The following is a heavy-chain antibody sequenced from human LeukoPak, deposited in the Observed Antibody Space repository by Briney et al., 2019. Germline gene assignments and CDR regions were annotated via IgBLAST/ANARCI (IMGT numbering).Heavy chain of an antibody. Sequence: GGSLRLSCAASGFTFSSYGMHWVRQAPGKGLEWVAVISYDGSNKYYADSVKGRFTISRDNSKNSLYLQMNSPGPEDTAVYYCARDPYSGNYGNYYYHYMDGWGKGTTVTIS. D-gene: IGHD1-26*01. CDR3: ARDPYSGNYGNYYYHYMDG. V-gene: IGHV3-30*03. CDR2: ISYDGSNK. CDR1: GFTFSSYG. J-gene: IGHJ6*03.